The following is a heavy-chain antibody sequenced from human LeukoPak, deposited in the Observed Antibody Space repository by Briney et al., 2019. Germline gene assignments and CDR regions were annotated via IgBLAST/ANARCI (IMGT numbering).Heavy chain of an antibody. J-gene: IGHJ6*03. V-gene: IGHV1-69*05. Sequence: GASVKVSCKASGGTFSSYAISWVRQAPGQGLEWMGGIIPIFGTANYAQKFQGRVTITTDESTSTAYMELSSLRSEDTAVYYCARGQAYYYDSSGYYLIRRSYYYYYMDVWGKGTTVTVSS. D-gene: IGHD3-22*01. CDR3: ARGQAYYYDSSGYYLIRRSYYYYYMDV. CDR1: GGTFSSYA. CDR2: IIPIFGTA.